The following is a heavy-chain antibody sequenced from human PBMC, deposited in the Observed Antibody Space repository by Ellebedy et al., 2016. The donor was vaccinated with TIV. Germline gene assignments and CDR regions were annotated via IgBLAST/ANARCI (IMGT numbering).Heavy chain of an antibody. V-gene: IGHV3-30*04. CDR1: GFSLSTYD. CDR3: VRDDF. J-gene: IGHJ4*02. Sequence: GESLKISCAASGFSLSTYDMHWVRQAPGKGLEWVASLSYDASRNCYADSVTGRFTISRDNSNNTLYLQMLSLRGEDTAVYYCVRDDFWGQGTLVTDSS. CDR2: LSYDASRN.